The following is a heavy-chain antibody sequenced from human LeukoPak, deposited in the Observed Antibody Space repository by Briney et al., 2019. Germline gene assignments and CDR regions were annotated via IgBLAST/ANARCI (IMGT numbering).Heavy chain of an antibody. V-gene: IGHV1-2*02. CDR3: ARKYDILTGNDNWFDP. CDR2: INPNSGAT. Sequence: GASVKVSCKASGYTFTSYGISWVRQAPGQGLEWMGWINPNSGATKYAQNFQGRVTMTRDTSISTAYMELSRLTSDDTAVYYCARKYDILTGNDNWFDPWGQGTLVTVSP. D-gene: IGHD3-9*01. CDR1: GYTFTSYG. J-gene: IGHJ5*02.